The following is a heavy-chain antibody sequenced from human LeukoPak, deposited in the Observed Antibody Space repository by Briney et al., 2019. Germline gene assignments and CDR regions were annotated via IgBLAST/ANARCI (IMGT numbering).Heavy chain of an antibody. CDR2: ISSSGSTI. J-gene: IGHJ4*02. Sequence: GGSLRLSCAASGFTFSDYYMSWIRQAPGKGLEWVSYISSSGSTIYYADSVKGRFTISRDNAKNSLYLQMNSLRAEDTAVYYCAKDRVVVIPAAFDYWGQGTLVTVSS. D-gene: IGHD2-2*01. V-gene: IGHV3-11*01. CDR3: AKDRVVVIPAAFDY. CDR1: GFTFSDYY.